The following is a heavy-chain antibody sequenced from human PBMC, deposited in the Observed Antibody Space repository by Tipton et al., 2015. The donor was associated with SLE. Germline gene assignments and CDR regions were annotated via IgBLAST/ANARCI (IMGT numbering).Heavy chain of an antibody. CDR2: ISGDGGSA. J-gene: IGHJ4*02. CDR3: AKEGPGSLDY. V-gene: IGHV3-43*02. CDR1: GFIFDDYA. D-gene: IGHD6-13*01. Sequence: VQLVQSGGGVVQPGGSLRLSRAASGFIFDDYAMHWVRQDPGKGLEWVSLISGDGGSANYADSVKGRFTISRDHSKDSLFLQMNSLTTEDTALYYCAKEGPGSLDYWGPGTLVTVSS.